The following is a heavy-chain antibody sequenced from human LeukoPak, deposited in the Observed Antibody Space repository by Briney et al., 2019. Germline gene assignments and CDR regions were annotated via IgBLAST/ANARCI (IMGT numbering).Heavy chain of an antibody. D-gene: IGHD3-10*02. V-gene: IGHV3-48*03. CDR2: ISSSGSTI. CDR3: AELGITMIGGV. J-gene: IGHJ6*04. Sequence: GGSLRLSCTASGFTFRNYEMNWVCQAPGKGLEWVSYISSSGSTIYYADSVKGRFTISRDNAKNSLYLQMNSLRAEDTAVYYCAELGITMIGGVWGKGTTVTISS. CDR1: GFTFRNYE.